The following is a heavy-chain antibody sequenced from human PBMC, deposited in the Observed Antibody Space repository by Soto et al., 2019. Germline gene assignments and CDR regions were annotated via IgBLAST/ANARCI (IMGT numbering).Heavy chain of an antibody. D-gene: IGHD2-2*01. J-gene: IGHJ4*02. CDR3: SREPPYPSYCSSTSCYGDYFDY. V-gene: IGHV3-33*08. CDR2: IWYDGSNK. Sequence: GGSLRLSCAASGSSFSSYGIHWVRQVPGKGLEWVAVIWYDGSNKYYADSVKGRFTISRDNSKNTLYLQMNSLRAEDTAVYYCSREPPYPSYCSSTSCYGDYFDYWGKGTLVTVSS. CDR1: GSSFSSYG.